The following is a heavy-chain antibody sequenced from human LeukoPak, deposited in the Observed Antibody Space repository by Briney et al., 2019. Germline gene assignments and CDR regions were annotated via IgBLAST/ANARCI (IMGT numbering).Heavy chain of an antibody. CDR3: ARDALRYFDWFSSRPLAFDY. CDR1: GYTFSSYG. J-gene: IGHJ4*02. V-gene: IGHV1-18*01. Sequence: GASVKVSCKASGYTFSSYGISWVRQSPGQGLEWMGWISGYNGNTNYAQKLQGRVTMTTDTSTSTAYMELRSLRSDDTAVYYCARDALRYFDWFSSRPLAFDYWGQGTLVTVSS. CDR2: ISGYNGNT. D-gene: IGHD3-9*01.